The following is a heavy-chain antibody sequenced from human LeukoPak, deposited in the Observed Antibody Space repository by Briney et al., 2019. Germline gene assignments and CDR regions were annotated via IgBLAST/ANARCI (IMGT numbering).Heavy chain of an antibody. J-gene: IGHJ4*02. D-gene: IGHD6-19*01. CDR3: AEGGQWLRV. CDR2: ICTSGST. CDR1: GGSISSYC. Sequence: SETLSLTCTVTGGSISSYCWSCIRQPAGKGLEWIGRICTSGSTNYNPSLKSRVTMSVDTSKNQFSLKLSSVTAADTAVYYCAEGGQWLRVWGQGTLVTVSS. V-gene: IGHV4-4*07.